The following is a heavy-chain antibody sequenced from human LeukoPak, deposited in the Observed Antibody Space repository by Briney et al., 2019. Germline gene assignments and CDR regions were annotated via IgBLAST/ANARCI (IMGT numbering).Heavy chain of an antibody. CDR2: ISGSGGTT. D-gene: IGHD3-10*01. J-gene: IGHJ4*02. Sequence: PGGSLRLSCAASGFTFRSYGMHWVRQAPGKGLEWVSAISGSGGTTYYADSVKGRFTISRDNSKNTLYLQMNSLRAEDTAVYYCAKGPTLYASGSYTYFHYWGQGTLVTVSS. CDR3: AKGPTLYASGSYTYFHY. V-gene: IGHV3-23*01. CDR1: GFTFRSYG.